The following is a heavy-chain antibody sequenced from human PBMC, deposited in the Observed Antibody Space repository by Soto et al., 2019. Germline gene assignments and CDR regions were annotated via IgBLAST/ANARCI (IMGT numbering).Heavy chain of an antibody. D-gene: IGHD5-12*01. J-gene: IGHJ3*02. Sequence: GGSLRLSCAASGFTVSSNYMSWVRQAPGKGLEWVSVIYSGGSTYYADSVKGRFTISRDNSKNTLYLQMNSLRAEDTAVYYCARRKNSGYVDAFDIWGQGTMVTVSS. CDR2: IYSGGST. CDR1: GFTVSSNY. CDR3: ARRKNSGYVDAFDI. V-gene: IGHV3-66*04.